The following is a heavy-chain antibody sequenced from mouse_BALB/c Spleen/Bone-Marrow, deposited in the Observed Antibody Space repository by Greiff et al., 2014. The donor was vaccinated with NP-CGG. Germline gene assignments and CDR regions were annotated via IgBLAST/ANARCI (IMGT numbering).Heavy chain of an antibody. Sequence: QLKESGPELVKPGASVKMSCKASGYTFTSYVVHWGKQQPGQGLDWIGYVNPYNDDTKYNEKFKGKATLTSDKSSITAYMELSSLTSEDSAVYYCARGNYYVFSYWGQGTLVTVSA. J-gene: IGHJ3*01. CDR1: GYTFTSYV. V-gene: IGHV1-14*01. CDR3: ARGNYYVFSY. CDR2: VNPYNDDT. D-gene: IGHD2-1*01.